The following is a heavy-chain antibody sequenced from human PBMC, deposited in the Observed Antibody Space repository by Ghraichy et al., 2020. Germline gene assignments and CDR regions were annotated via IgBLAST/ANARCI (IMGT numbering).Heavy chain of an antibody. CDR3: ARWSRYCSGGSCYVGRSREYGMDV. J-gene: IGHJ6*02. CDR1: GYTFTSYA. CDR2: INAGNGNT. V-gene: IGHV1-3*01. Sequence: ASVKVSCKASGYTFTSYAMHWVRQAPGQRLEWMGWINAGNGNTKYSQKFQGRVTITRDTSASTAYMELSSLRSEDTAVYYCARWSRYCSGGSCYVGRSREYGMDVWGQGTTVTVSS. D-gene: IGHD2-15*01.